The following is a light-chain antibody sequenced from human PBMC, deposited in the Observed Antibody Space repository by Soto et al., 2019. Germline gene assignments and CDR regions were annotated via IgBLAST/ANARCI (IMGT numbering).Light chain of an antibody. Sequence: EIVMTQSPATLSVSPGERATLSCRASQSVNIYLAWYQQKPGQAPRLLIFGATYRATGIPDRFSGSGSGTDFTLTISRLEPEDFAIYYCQQYGGVPYTFGQGTKLEIK. V-gene: IGKV3-20*01. J-gene: IGKJ2*01. CDR2: GAT. CDR1: QSVNIY. CDR3: QQYGGVPYT.